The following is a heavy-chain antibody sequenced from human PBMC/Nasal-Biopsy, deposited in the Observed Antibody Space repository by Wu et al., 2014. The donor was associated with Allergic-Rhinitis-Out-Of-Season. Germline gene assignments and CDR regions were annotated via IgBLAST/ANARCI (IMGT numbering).Heavy chain of an antibody. V-gene: IGHV3-23*01. Sequence: LRLSCAASGFTFSSYALGWVRQTPGRGLEWVSSIGSSGTDTYYTDSVRGRFTISRDNSKNTVFLQMNSLRAEDTAVYYCTKRKKPVALGEAFHVWGQGTLVTVSP. J-gene: IGHJ3*01. D-gene: IGHD2-21*01. CDR1: GFTFSSYA. CDR3: TKRKKPVALGEAFHV. CDR2: IGSSGTDT.